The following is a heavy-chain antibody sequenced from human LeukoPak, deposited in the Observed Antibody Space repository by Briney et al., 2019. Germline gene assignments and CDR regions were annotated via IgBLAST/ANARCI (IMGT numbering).Heavy chain of an antibody. V-gene: IGHV4-59*01. J-gene: IGHJ4*02. CDR1: GGSINNYY. D-gene: IGHD4-17*01. Sequence: SETLSLTCTVSGGSINNYYWSWIRQPPGKGLEWIGYIYYRGSTNYNPSLKSRVTFSVDTSKNQISLKLNSVTAADTAVYYCARGGDYGDLRYFDYWGQGTLVTVSS. CDR2: IYYRGST. CDR3: ARGGDYGDLRYFDY.